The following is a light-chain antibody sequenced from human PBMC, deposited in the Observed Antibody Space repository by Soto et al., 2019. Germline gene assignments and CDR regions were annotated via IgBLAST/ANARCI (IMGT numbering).Light chain of an antibody. Sequence: EIVMTQSPVTLSVSPGERATLSCRASQSVSSNLAWYQQKPGRAPRLLINGASTRAAGIPARFSGSGSGTEFTLTINSLQSEDVAVYYCQQYDNWPFTFGQGTKLEIQ. J-gene: IGKJ2*01. CDR2: GAS. V-gene: IGKV3-15*01. CDR1: QSVSSN. CDR3: QQYDNWPFT.